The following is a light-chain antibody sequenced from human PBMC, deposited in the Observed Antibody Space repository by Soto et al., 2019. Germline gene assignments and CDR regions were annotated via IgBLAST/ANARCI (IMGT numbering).Light chain of an antibody. J-gene: IGLJ2*01. Sequence: QPVLTQSPSASASLGASVKLTCTLSSGHSSYAIAWHQQQPEKDPRYLMKLNSDGSHSKGDGIPDRFSGSSSGAERFLTISSLLSEDEADYYCQTWGTGIHVVFGGGTKVTVL. CDR1: SGHSSYA. V-gene: IGLV4-69*01. CDR2: LNSDGSH. CDR3: QTWGTGIHVV.